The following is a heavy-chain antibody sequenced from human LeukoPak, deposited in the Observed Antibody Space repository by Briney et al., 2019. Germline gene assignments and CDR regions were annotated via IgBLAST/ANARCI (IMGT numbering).Heavy chain of an antibody. CDR3: ERHGRMGTINPSY. CDR1: GGSISNSSYY. V-gene: IGHV4-39*01. J-gene: IGHJ4*02. CDR2: MYYSGST. D-gene: IGHD5-24*01. Sequence: SETLSLTCTVSGGSISNSSYYWGWIRQPPGKGLEWIGSMYYSGSTYHNPSLKSRATISVDTSKNQFSLKLSSVTAADTAVYYCERHGRMGTINPSYWGQGTLVTVSS.